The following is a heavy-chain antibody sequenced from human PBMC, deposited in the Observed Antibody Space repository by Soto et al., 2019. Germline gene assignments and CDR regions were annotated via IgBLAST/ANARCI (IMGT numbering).Heavy chain of an antibody. Sequence: SVKVSCKAFGGTFSCYTISWVRQAPGQGLEWMGRIIPILGIANYAQKFQGRVTINADKSTSTAYMELSSLRSEDTAVYYCAREDIVVVPAAMHNFLDNWGQGTLVTVSS. CDR3: AREDIVVVPAAMHNFLDN. CDR2: IIPILGIA. CDR1: GGTFSCYT. D-gene: IGHD2-2*01. V-gene: IGHV1-69*04. J-gene: IGHJ4*02.